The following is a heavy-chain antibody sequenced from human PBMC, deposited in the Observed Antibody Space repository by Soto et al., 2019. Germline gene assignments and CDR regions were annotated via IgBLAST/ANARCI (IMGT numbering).Heavy chain of an antibody. V-gene: IGHV3-30-3*01. CDR1: GFVFLNYA. D-gene: IGHD4-17*01. CDR3: ARVGNYGDSPYYNYGSDV. Sequence: QVQLVESGGGVVQPGKSLRLSCTASGFVFLNYAFHWVRQAPGKGLEWVAVISFDGSDLFHADSVKGRFTISRDNSRDTLYLLMSSLRADDTAVYYCARVGNYGDSPYYNYGSDVWGQGTTVTVSS. CDR2: ISFDGSDL. J-gene: IGHJ6*02.